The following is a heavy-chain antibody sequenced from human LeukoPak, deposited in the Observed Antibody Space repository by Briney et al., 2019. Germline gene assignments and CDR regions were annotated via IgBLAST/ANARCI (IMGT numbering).Heavy chain of an antibody. CDR3: ARLGVAGFDI. Sequence: PSETLSLTCTVSGASISSSSYYWSWIRQPPGKGLEWIGEINHSGSTNYNPSLKSRVTISVDTSKNQFSLKLSSVTAADTAVYYCARLGVAGFDIWGQGTMVTVSS. CDR2: INHSGST. D-gene: IGHD6-19*01. V-gene: IGHV4-39*07. J-gene: IGHJ3*02. CDR1: GASISSSSYY.